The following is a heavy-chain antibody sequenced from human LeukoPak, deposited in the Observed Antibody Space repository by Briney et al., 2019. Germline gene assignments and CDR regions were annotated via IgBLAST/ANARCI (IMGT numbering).Heavy chain of an antibody. CDR1: GFTFSTYS. D-gene: IGHD2-2*01. J-gene: IGHJ4*02. CDR3: ARSGYCSSTSCSAL. V-gene: IGHV3-21*01. CDR2: ISSSNSYI. Sequence: PGGSLRLSCAASGFTFSTYSMNWVRQAPGKGLEWVSSISSSNSYIYYADSVKGRFTISRDNAKNSLYLQMNSLRAEDTAVYHCARSGYCSSTSCSALWGQGTLVTVSS.